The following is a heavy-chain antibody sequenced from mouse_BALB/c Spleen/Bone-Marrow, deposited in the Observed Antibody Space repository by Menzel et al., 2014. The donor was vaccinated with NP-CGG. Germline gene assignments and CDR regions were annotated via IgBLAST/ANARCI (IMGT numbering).Heavy chain of an antibody. CDR3: TRLRVYYFDY. J-gene: IGHJ2*01. CDR1: GYTFTSYW. Sequence: QVQLQQPGAELVRPGASVKPSCKASGYTFTSYWINWVKQRPGQGLEWIGNIYPSDSYTNYNQKFKDKATLTVDKSSSTAYMQLSSPTSEDSAVYYCTRLRVYYFDYWGQGTTLTVSS. CDR2: IYPSDSYT. V-gene: IGHV1-69*02.